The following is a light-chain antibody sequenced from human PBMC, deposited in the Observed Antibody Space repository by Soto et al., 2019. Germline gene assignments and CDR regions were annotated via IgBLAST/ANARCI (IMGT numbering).Light chain of an antibody. Sequence: SYELTQPPSVSVSPGQTASITCSGDKLGDKYACWYQQKPGQSPVLVIYHDSKRPSGIPERFSCSNSGNTATLTISGTQAMDEADYYCQAWDSSTAVFGGGTKLTVL. J-gene: IGLJ2*01. V-gene: IGLV3-1*01. CDR3: QAWDSSTAV. CDR2: HDS. CDR1: KLGDKY.